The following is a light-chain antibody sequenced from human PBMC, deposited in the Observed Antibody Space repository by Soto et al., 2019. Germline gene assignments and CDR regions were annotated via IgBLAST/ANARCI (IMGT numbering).Light chain of an antibody. V-gene: IGKV1-5*03. CDR3: QQYNSYSYT. Sequence: DIQMTQSPSTLSASVGDGVTITCRASQSISSWLAWYQQKPGKAPKLLIYKASSLESGVPSRFSGSGSGTEFTLTISSLQPDDFATYYCQQYNSYSYTFGQGTKLEI. CDR1: QSISSW. J-gene: IGKJ2*01. CDR2: KAS.